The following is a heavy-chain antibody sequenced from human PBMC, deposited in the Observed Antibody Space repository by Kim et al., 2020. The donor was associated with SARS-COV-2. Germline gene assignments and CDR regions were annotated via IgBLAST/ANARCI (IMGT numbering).Heavy chain of an antibody. J-gene: IGHJ6*02. CDR3: AITISPSLPAAPLVVYDYYGMDV. D-gene: IGHD2-2*01. CDR2: IIPIFGTA. V-gene: IGHV1-69*13. Sequence: SVKVSCKASGCTFSSYAISWVRQAPGQGLEWMGGIIPIFGTANYAQKFQGRVTITADESTSTAYMELSSLRSEDTAVYYCAITISPSLPAAPLVVYDYYGMDVWGQGTTVTISS. CDR1: GCTFSSYA.